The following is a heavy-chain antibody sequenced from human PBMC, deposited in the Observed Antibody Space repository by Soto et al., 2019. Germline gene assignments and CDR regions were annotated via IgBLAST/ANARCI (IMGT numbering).Heavy chain of an antibody. CDR1: GGSFSGYY. CDR2: INHSGST. CDR3: ARGPLGSSSSRYYYYYMDV. V-gene: IGHV4-34*01. Sequence: PSETLSLTCAVYGGSFSGYYWSWIRQPPGKGLEWIGEINHSGSTNYNPSLKSRVTISVDTSKNQFSLKLSSVTAADTAVYYCARGPLGSSSSRYYYYYMDVWGKGTTVTVSS. D-gene: IGHD6-6*01. J-gene: IGHJ6*03.